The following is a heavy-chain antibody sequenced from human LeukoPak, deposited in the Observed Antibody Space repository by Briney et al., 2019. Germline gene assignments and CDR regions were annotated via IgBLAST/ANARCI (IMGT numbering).Heavy chain of an antibody. J-gene: IGHJ4*02. V-gene: IGHV3-23*01. CDR2: ISGSDGTT. CDR3: AKAPVTTCRGAYCSPFDY. Sequence: GGALRLSRAASGFTFSSYAMSWVRQAPGKGLEWGSSISGSDGTTYYADSVKGRFTISRDNSKYTLSLQMNSLRDDDTAVYYCAKAPVTTCRGAYCSPFDYWGQGTLVTVSS. D-gene: IGHD2-21*01. CDR1: GFTFSSYA.